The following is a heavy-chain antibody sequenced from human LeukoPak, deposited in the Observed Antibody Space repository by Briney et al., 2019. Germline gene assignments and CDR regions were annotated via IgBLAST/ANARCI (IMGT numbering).Heavy chain of an antibody. V-gene: IGHV4-4*07. J-gene: IGHJ6*02. CDR1: GGSISSYY. CDR2: IYTSGST. D-gene: IGHD2-2*01. Sequence: SETLSLTCTVSGGSISSYYWSWIRQPAGKGLEWIGRIYTSGSTNYNPSLKSRVTMSVDTSKNQFSLKLSSVTAADTAVYYCARARVVVPADSPDYYYYGMDVWGQGTTVTVSS. CDR3: ARARVVVPADSPDYYYYGMDV.